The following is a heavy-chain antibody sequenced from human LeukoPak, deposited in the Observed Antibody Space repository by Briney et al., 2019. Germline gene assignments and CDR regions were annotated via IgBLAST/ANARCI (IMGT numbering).Heavy chain of an antibody. CDR2: INPNSGGT. J-gene: IGHJ6*04. D-gene: IGHD6-6*01. CDR3: ARDPLEYSSSSMDV. V-gene: IGHV1-2*02. CDR1: RYTFTGYY. Sequence: ASVKVSCKASRYTFTGYYMHWVRQAPGQGLEWMGWINPNSGGTNYAQKFQGRVTMTRDTSISTAYMELSRLRSDDTAVYYCARDPLEYSSSSMDVWGKGTTVTVSS.